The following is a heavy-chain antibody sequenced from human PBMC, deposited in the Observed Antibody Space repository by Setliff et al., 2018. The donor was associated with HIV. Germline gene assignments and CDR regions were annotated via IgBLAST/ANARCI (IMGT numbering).Heavy chain of an antibody. J-gene: IGHJ2*01. D-gene: IGHD5-18*01. CDR1: GYTSTDYF. CDR3: ARDPIRGYISEGYFDV. CDR2: ISPDNGNT. Sequence: GASVKVSCKSSGYTSTDYFMHWVRQAPGQGLEWMGWISPDNGNTRISQRFRGGVTMTRDRSINTAYMEFSGLTSDDTAIYYCARDPIRGYISEGYFDVWGRGTPVTVSS. V-gene: IGHV1-2*02.